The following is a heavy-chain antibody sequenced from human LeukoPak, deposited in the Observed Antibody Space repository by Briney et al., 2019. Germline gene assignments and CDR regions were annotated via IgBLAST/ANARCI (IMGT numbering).Heavy chain of an antibody. Sequence: GGSLRLSCAASGFTFRSHSINWVRQPPGKGLEWVSYINGPGDAKYYADSVKGRFTVSRDNAKNSVSLQMNSLRAEDTAVYYCARDQGGGYSYGWQSFDYWGQGTLVTVSS. CDR2: INGPGDAK. V-gene: IGHV3-48*04. D-gene: IGHD5-18*01. CDR3: ARDQGGGYSYGWQSFDY. J-gene: IGHJ4*02. CDR1: GFTFRSHS.